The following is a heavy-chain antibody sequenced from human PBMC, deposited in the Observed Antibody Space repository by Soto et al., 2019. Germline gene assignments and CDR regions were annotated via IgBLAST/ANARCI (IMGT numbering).Heavy chain of an antibody. Sequence: PGGSLRLSCAASGFTFSSYWMSWVRQAPGKGLEWVANIKQDGSEKYYVDSVKGRFTISSDNAKNSLYLQMNSLRAEDTAVYYCARVGESIAARPFDYWGQGTLVTVSS. CDR1: GFTFSSYW. J-gene: IGHJ4*02. V-gene: IGHV3-7*01. CDR3: ARVGESIAARPFDY. CDR2: IKQDGSEK. D-gene: IGHD6-6*01.